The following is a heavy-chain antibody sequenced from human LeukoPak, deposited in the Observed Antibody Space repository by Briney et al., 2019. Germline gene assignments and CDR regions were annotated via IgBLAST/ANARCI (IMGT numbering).Heavy chain of an antibody. CDR1: GGTF. D-gene: IGHD3-9*01. Sequence: SVKVSCKASGGTFISWVRQVPGQGLEWMGGINPMFGTAKYAQKFQGKVTITTDESTSTHYIELRSLRSEDTAVYYCAGPTDYAFEFWGQGTLVTVSS. J-gene: IGHJ4*02. CDR3: AGPTDYAFEF. V-gene: IGHV1-69*05. CDR2: INPMFGTA.